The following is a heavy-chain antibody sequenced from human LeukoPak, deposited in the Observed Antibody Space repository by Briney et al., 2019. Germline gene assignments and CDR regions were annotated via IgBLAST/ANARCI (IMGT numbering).Heavy chain of an antibody. CDR1: GGSISSSTFY. J-gene: IGHJ6*03. Sequence: PSETLSLTCTVSGGSISSSTFYWGWIRQPPGKGLEWIGSIFSGGSTYYNPSLKSRVTISVDTSKIHFSLRLSSVTAADTAVYYCARAFGYSGYYYMDVWGKGTTVTVSS. CDR3: ARAFGYSGYYYMDV. D-gene: IGHD5-12*01. CDR2: IFSGGST. V-gene: IGHV4-39*02.